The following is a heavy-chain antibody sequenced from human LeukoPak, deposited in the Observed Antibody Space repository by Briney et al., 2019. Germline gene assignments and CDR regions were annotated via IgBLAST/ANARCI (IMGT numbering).Heavy chain of an antibody. CDR2: INHSGST. J-gene: IGHJ6*02. CDR3: ARGRSRGTYPKIYYYYGMDV. CDR1: GGSFSGYY. D-gene: IGHD3-10*01. Sequence: SETLSLTCAVYGGSFSGYYWSWIRQPPGKGLEWIGEINHSGSTNYNPSLKSRVTISVDTSKNQFSLKLSSVTAADTAVYYCARGRSRGTYPKIYYYYGMDVWGQGTTVTVSS. V-gene: IGHV4-34*01.